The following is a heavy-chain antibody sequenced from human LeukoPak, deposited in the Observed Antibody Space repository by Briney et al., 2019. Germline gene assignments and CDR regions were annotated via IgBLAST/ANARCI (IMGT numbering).Heavy chain of an antibody. D-gene: IGHD6-19*01. J-gene: IGHJ4*02. Sequence: GESLKISCKGSGYSFTSYWIGWVRQMPGKGLEWMGIFYPGDSDTRYSPSFQGQVTISADKSISTAYLQWSSLKASDTAMYYCATSYSSGWSFFDYWGQGTLVTVSS. CDR2: FYPGDSDT. V-gene: IGHV5-51*01. CDR3: ATSYSSGWSFFDY. CDR1: GYSFTSYW.